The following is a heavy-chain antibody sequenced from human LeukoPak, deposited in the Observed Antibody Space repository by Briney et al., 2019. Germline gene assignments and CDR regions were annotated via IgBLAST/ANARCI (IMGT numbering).Heavy chain of an antibody. D-gene: IGHD3-10*01. CDR3: AKDLRVYGSGDFDY. CDR1: GFTFSSYS. Sequence: GGSLRLSCAASGFTFSSYSMNWVRQAPGKGLEWVSSISSSSSTIYYADSVKGRFTISRDNAKNSLYLQMNSLRAEDTAVYYCAKDLRVYGSGDFDYWGQGTLVTVSS. CDR2: ISSSSSTI. J-gene: IGHJ4*02. V-gene: IGHV3-48*01.